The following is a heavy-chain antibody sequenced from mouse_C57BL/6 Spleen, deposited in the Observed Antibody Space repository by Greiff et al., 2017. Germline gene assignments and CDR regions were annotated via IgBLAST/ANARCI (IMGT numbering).Heavy chain of an antibody. D-gene: IGHD2-4*01. Sequence: QVQLQQSGAELARPGASVKMSCKASGYTFTSYTMHWVKQRPGQGLEWIGYINPSSGYTKYNQKFKDKATLTADKSSSTAYMQLSSLTSEDSAVYYWARSGYDYDVAWFAYWGQGTLVTVSA. CDR1: GYTFTSYT. V-gene: IGHV1-4*01. CDR2: INPSSGYT. CDR3: ARSGYDYDVAWFAY. J-gene: IGHJ3*01.